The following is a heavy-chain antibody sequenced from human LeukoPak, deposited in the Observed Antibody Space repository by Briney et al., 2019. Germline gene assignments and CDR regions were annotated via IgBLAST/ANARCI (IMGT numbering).Heavy chain of an antibody. V-gene: IGHV3-53*01. J-gene: IGHJ1*01. CDR2: IYSGGST. CDR1: GFTVSSNY. CDR3: ARDGNDYGDYEYFQH. Sequence: GGSLRLSCAASGFTVSSNYMSWVRQAPGKGLEWASVIYSGGSTYYADSVKGRFTISRDNSKNTLYLQMNSLRAEDTAVYYCARDGNDYGDYEYFQHWGQGTLVTVSS. D-gene: IGHD4-17*01.